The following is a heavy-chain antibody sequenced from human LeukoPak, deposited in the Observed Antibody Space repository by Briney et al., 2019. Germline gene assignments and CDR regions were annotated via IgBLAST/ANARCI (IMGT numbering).Heavy chain of an antibody. D-gene: IGHD2-2*01. CDR2: IYHSGST. CDR3: ARVVVVPAQYMDV. V-gene: IGHV4-38-2*01. CDR1: GYSISSGYY. Sequence: SETLSLTCAVSGYSISSGYYWGWIRQPPGKGLEWIGSIYHSGSTYYNPSLKSRVTISVDTSKNQFSLKLISVTAADTAVYYCARVVVVPAQYMDVWGKGTTVTVSS. J-gene: IGHJ6*03.